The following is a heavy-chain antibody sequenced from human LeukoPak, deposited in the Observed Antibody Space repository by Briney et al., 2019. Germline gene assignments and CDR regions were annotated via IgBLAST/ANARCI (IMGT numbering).Heavy chain of an antibody. Sequence: PGGSLRLSCAASGFTFSSYAMSWVRQAPGKGLEWVSAISGSGGSTYYADSVEGRFTISRDNSKNTLYLQMNSLRAEGTAVYYCASYSSSWYMFFDYWGQGTLVTVSS. J-gene: IGHJ4*02. V-gene: IGHV3-23*01. CDR3: ASYSSSWYMFFDY. D-gene: IGHD6-13*01. CDR2: ISGSGGST. CDR1: GFTFSSYA.